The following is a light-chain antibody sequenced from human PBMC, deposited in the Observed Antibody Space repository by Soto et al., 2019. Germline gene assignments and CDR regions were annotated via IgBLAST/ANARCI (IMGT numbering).Light chain of an antibody. CDR1: SSDIGDYNY. J-gene: IGLJ1*01. V-gene: IGLV2-14*01. Sequence: SVLTRPASVSGSPGQSITISCVGTSSDIGDYNYVSWYQQHPGKVPKVIIYDVSNRPSGVSYRFSGTKSGNTASLTVSGLQAEDEADYYCCSYTRSGTLIFGTGTKAPS. CDR3: CSYTRSGTLI. CDR2: DVS.